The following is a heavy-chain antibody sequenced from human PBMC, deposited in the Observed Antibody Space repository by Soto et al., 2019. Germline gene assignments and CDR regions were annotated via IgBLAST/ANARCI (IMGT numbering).Heavy chain of an antibody. Sequence: QVQVVQSGSELKKPGASVKVSCKASGYTFTSYAMNWVRQAPGQGLEWMGWINTNTGNPTYAQGFTGRFVFSLDTSVSTAYLQICSLKAEDTAVYYCARGQLYCSSTSCPGHYYYGMDVWGQGTTVTVSS. J-gene: IGHJ6*02. CDR1: GYTFTSYA. CDR3: ARGQLYCSSTSCPGHYYYGMDV. V-gene: IGHV7-4-1*01. CDR2: INTNTGNP. D-gene: IGHD2-2*01.